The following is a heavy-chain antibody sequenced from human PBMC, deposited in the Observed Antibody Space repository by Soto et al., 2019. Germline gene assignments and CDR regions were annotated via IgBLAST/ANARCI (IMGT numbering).Heavy chain of an antibody. CDR2: VNVGNGNT. V-gene: IGHV1-3*01. J-gene: IGHJ4*02. Sequence: ASVKVSCKASGYTFTNYAVHWVRQAPGQRPEWLGWVNVGNGNTKYSQKFQGRVTITRDTSATTAYMELNSLRSEDTAVYYCARIEGGTGSLKYWGQGTLVTVSS. CDR3: ARIEGGTGSLKY. CDR1: GYTFTNYA. D-gene: IGHD2-15*01.